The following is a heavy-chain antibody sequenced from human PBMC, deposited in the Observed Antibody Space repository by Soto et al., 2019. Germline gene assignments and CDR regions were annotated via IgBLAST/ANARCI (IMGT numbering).Heavy chain of an antibody. D-gene: IGHD1-26*01. CDR2: ISSNGGST. J-gene: IGHJ4*02. V-gene: IGHV3-64D*06. Sequence: LRLSCSVFGFTFSNYAMHWVRQAPGKGLEYVSSISSNGGSTYYADSVKGRFTISRDNSKSTLYLQMSSLRPEDTAVYYCVKDRWVDYWGQGALVTVSS. CDR3: VKDRWVDY. CDR1: GFTFSNYA.